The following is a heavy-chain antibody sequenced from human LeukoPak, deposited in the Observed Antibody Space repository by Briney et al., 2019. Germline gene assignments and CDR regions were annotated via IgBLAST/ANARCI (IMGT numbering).Heavy chain of an antibody. Sequence: SQTLSLTCTVSGGSISSGGYYWSWIRQHPGRGLEWLGYIYYSGSTYYNPSLKSRVTISVDTSKNQFSLKLSSVTAADTAVYYCARAAVQWLVTPMYYFDYWGQGTLVTVSS. J-gene: IGHJ4*02. D-gene: IGHD6-19*01. CDR1: GGSISSGGYY. CDR3: ARAAVQWLVTPMYYFDY. CDR2: IYYSGST. V-gene: IGHV4-31*03.